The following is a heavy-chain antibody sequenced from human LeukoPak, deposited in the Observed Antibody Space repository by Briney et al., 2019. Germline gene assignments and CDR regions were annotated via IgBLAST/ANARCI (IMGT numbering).Heavy chain of an antibody. CDR2: ISWNSGSI. CDR3: ARDGGSGSYLAFDI. D-gene: IGHD3-10*01. V-gene: IGHV3-9*01. CDR1: GFTFDDYA. J-gene: IGHJ3*02. Sequence: GRSLRLSFAASGFTFDDYAMHWVRQAPGKGLEWVSGISWNSGSIGYADSVKGRFTISRDNAKNSLYLQMNSLRAEDTAVYYCARDGGSGSYLAFDIWGQGTMVTVSS.